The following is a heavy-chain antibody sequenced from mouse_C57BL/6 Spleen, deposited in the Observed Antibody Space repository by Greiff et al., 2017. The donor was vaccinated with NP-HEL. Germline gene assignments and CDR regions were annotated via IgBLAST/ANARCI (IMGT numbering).Heavy chain of an antibody. J-gene: IGHJ1*03. V-gene: IGHV1-55*01. CDR1: GYTFTSYW. D-gene: IGHD1-1*01. CDR2: IYPGSGST. Sequence: QVQLQQPGAELVKPGASVKMSCKASGYTFTSYWITWVKQRPGQGLEWIGDIYPGSGSTNYNEKFKSKATLTVDTSSSTAYMQLSSLTSEDSAVYYCARGATVVERGRYFDVWGTGTTVTVSS. CDR3: ARGATVVERGRYFDV.